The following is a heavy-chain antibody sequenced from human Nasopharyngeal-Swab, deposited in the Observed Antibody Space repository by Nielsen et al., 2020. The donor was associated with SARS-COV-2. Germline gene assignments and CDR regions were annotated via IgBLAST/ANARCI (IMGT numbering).Heavy chain of an antibody. J-gene: IGHJ4*02. Sequence: SLKISCAASGFTFTTYALHWVRPAPGKGLEWVAVISHDGSRKYYADSVKGRFATSRDNSKNTLYLQMNSLRAEDTAVYYCARRGSSDPFDSWGQGTLVTVSS. CDR1: GFTFTTYA. D-gene: IGHD6-6*01. V-gene: IGHV3-30*09. CDR2: ISHDGSRK. CDR3: ARRGSSDPFDS.